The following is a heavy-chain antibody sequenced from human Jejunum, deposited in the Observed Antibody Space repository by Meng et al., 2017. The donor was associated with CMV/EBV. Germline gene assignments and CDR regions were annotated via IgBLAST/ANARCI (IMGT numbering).Heavy chain of an antibody. CDR3: VYRRDDILTRHHFDS. CDR1: GFSPVTSGEG. Sequence: QITLNESGPTLVKPTQTLTLTCTFFGFSPVTSGEGVGWIRQPPGKALEWLALIYRGDDKRYSPSLKSRLTITKDSSKNQVVLTMTNMDPVDTATYYCVYRRDDILTRHHFDSWGQGTLVTVSS. D-gene: IGHD3-9*01. CDR2: IYRGDDK. V-gene: IGHV2-5*02. J-gene: IGHJ4*02.